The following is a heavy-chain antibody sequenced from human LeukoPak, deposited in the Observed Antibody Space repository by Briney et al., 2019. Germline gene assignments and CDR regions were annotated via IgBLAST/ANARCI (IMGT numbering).Heavy chain of an antibody. CDR1: GFTFSSYA. V-gene: IGHV3-23*01. CDR2: IRGSGDST. J-gene: IGHJ4*02. CDR3: AREIAVKYSGSTNYFLDY. Sequence: GGSLRLSCAASGFTFSSYAMSWVRQAPGKGLEWVSGIRGSGDSTDYADSVKGRFTISRDNSKNTLYLQMDSLRAEDTAVYYCAREIAVKYSGSTNYFLDYWGQGTLVTVSS. D-gene: IGHD1-26*01.